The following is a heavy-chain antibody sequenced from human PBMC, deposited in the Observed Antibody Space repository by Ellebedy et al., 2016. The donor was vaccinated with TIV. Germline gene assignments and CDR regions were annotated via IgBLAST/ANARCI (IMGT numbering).Heavy chain of an antibody. Sequence: GESLKISCAASGFTFSSYAMHWVRQAPGKGLEWVAVISYDGSNKYYAESVKGRFTISRDDAKKTLYLQMNSLRDEDTAVYYCVRVRGGVAVAGDVYDFWGQGTMVIVSS. V-gene: IGHV3-30-3*01. D-gene: IGHD6-19*01. CDR2: ISYDGSNK. CDR1: GFTFSSYA. J-gene: IGHJ3*01. CDR3: VRVRGGVAVAGDVYDF.